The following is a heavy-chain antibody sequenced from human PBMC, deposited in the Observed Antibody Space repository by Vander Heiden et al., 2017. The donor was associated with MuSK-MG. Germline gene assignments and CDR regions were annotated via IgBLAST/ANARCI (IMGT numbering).Heavy chain of an antibody. CDR3: ARNYDGRAWAFDI. J-gene: IGHJ3*02. Sequence: QVQLQESGPGLVKPSETLSLTCTVSGASVSSNYWSWIRQPPGRGLEWIASIDYSGCTDDNISPSLKSRLSISLDTSENQLSLKLTSVTAADTAVYYCARNYDGRAWAFDIWGQGTMVTVSS. CDR1: GASVSSNY. D-gene: IGHD3-22*01. CDR2: IDYSGCT. V-gene: IGHV4-59*02.